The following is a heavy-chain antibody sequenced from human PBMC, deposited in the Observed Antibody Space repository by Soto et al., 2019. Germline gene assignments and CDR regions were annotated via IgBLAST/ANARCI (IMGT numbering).Heavy chain of an antibody. Sequence: QVQLVQSGAEVKKPGSSVKVSCKASGGTFSSYAISWVRQAPGQGLEWMGGIIPIFGTANYAQKFQGRVTITADESTSTAYMALSSLRSEDTAVYYCARDPGRWLPSSGGMDVWGQGTTVTVSS. J-gene: IGHJ6*02. V-gene: IGHV1-69*01. CDR2: IIPIFGTA. CDR1: GGTFSSYA. CDR3: ARDPGRWLPSSGGMDV. D-gene: IGHD3-10*01.